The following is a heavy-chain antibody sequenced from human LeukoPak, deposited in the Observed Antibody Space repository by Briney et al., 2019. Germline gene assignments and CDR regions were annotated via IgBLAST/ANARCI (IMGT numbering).Heavy chain of an antibody. J-gene: IGHJ4*02. D-gene: IGHD3-9*01. Sequence: ETLSLTCAVYGGSFSGYYWSWVRQAPGKGLEWVGRIKSKTDGGTTDYAAPVKGRFTISRDDSKNTLYLQMNSLKTEDTAVYYCTTGLRYFDWFDYWGQGTLVTVSS. CDR2: IKSKTDGGTT. CDR1: GGSFSGYY. V-gene: IGHV3-15*01. CDR3: TTGLRYFDWFDY.